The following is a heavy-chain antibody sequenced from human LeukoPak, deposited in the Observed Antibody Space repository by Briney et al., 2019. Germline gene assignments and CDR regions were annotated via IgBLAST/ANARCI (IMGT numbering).Heavy chain of an antibody. V-gene: IGHV3-30*02. J-gene: IGHJ5*02. Sequence: GGSLRLSCAASGFTFSSYGMHWVRQAPGKGLEWVAFIRYDGSNKYYADSVKGRFTISRDNSKNTPYLQMNSLRAEDTAVYYCAKVLGGTNWFDPWGQGTLVTVSS. CDR1: GFTFSSYG. CDR3: AKVLGGTNWFDP. CDR2: IRYDGSNK. D-gene: IGHD6-19*01.